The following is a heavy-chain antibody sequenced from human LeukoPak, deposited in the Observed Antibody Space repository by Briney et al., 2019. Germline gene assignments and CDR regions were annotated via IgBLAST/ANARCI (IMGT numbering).Heavy chain of an antibody. CDR2: IYYSGST. CDR1: GGSISSGDYY. Sequence: SQTLSLTCTVSGGSISSGDYYWSWIRQPPGKGLEWIGYIYYSGSTYYNPSLKSRVTISVDTSRNQFSLKLSSVTAADTAVYYCARSRSGYSYDHAAFDIWGQGAMVTVSS. J-gene: IGHJ3*02. CDR3: ARSRSGYSYDHAAFDI. D-gene: IGHD5-18*01. V-gene: IGHV4-30-4*01.